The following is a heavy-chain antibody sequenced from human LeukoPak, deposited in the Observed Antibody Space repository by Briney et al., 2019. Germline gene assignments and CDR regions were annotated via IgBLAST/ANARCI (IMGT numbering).Heavy chain of an antibody. Sequence: PGGSLRLSCAASGFTFSTYDMHCVREAPGEGVEWVAIISYDGINNYYPDSVKGRFTIPRDNSKSALYLQMNSLRTEETAAYYCVREPTGGRRCYNLLDYWGQPTLVTVCS. CDR2: ISYDGINN. CDR3: VREPTGGRRCYNLLDY. CDR1: GFTFSTYD. J-gene: IGHJ4*02. D-gene: IGHD5-24*01. V-gene: IGHV3-30*01.